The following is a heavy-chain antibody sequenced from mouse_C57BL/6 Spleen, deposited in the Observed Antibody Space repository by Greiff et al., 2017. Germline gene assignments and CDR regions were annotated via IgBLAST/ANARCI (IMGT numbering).Heavy chain of an antibody. D-gene: IGHD1-1*01. V-gene: IGHV1-80*01. CDR3: ARSYYYGSSLFDY. CDR1: GYAFSSYW. Sequence: QVQLKESGAELVKPGASVKISCKASGYAFSSYWMNWVKQRPGKGLEWIGQIYPGDGDTNYNGKFKGKATLTADKSSSTAYMQLSSLTSEDSAVYFCARSYYYGSSLFDYWGQGTTLTVSS. J-gene: IGHJ2*01. CDR2: IYPGDGDT.